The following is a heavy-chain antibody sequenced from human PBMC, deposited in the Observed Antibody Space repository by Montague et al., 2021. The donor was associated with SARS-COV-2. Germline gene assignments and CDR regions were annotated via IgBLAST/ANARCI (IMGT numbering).Heavy chain of an antibody. J-gene: IGHJ2*01. CDR1: GGSISGHY. D-gene: IGHD3-16*01. V-gene: IGHV4-59*11. CDR2: FDHSGGS. CDR3: AREFRIELWQPNWYFGL. Sequence: SETLSLTCSVSGGSISGHYWSWIWQPPGKGLEWIGNFDHSGGSEYNSNLKRRAPISVDTSKNQFALRLHAVTAADTAVYYCAREFRIELWQPNWYFGLWGRGTLVTVSS.